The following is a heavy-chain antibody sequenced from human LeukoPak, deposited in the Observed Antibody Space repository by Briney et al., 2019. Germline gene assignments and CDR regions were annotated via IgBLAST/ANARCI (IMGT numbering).Heavy chain of an antibody. CDR1: GGSISSSSYY. CDR3: ARELAFLEWLFHPNYYYYYMDV. J-gene: IGHJ6*03. D-gene: IGHD3-3*01. V-gene: IGHV4-39*02. CDR2: IYYSGST. Sequence: SETLSLTCTVSGGSISSSSYYWGWIRQPPGKGLEWIGSIYYSGSTYYNPSLKSRVTISVDTSKNQFSLKLSSVTAADTAVYYCARELAFLEWLFHPNYYYYYMDVWGKGTTVTVSS.